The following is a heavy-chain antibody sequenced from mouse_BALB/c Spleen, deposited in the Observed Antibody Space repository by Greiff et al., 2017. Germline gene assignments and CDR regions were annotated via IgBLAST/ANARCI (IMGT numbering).Heavy chain of an antibody. CDR2: IRNKANGYTT. D-gene: IGHD2-4*01. CDR1: GFTFTDYY. V-gene: IGHV7-3*02. J-gene: IGHJ2*01. Sequence: DVMLVESGGGLVQPGGSLRLSCATSGFTFTDYYMSWVRQPPGKALEWLGFIRNKANGYTTEYSASVKGRFTISRDNSQSILYLQMNTLRAEDSATYYCARELRGYFDYWGQGTTLTVSS. CDR3: ARELRGYFDY.